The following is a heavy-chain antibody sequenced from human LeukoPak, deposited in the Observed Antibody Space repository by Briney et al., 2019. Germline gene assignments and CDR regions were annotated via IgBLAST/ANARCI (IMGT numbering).Heavy chain of an antibody. J-gene: IGHJ4*02. CDR2: IDHSGRT. Sequence: ASETLSLTCAVYGGSFSGYYWSWIPQPPGKGLEWIAEIDHSGRTNFNRSLKSRITISVDTSKKHFSLKLSSVTAADTAVYYCARKGLTKPLSVAVDFDSWGQGTLVTVSS. V-gene: IGHV4-34*01. CDR1: GGSFSGYY. D-gene: IGHD6-19*01. CDR3: ARKGLTKPLSVAVDFDS.